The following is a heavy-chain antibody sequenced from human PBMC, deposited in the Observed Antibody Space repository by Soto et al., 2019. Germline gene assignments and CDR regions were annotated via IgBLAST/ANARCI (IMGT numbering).Heavy chain of an antibody. Sequence: GGSLRLSCAASGFSFSSHSMKWVRQAPGKGPEWVSYISSSGSTIYYADSVKGRFTISRDQSKNTLYLQLNSLRAADTAVFYCAKEECYRTMVHGPTVPALASWGQGTLVTVSS. D-gene: IGHD3-10*01. CDR3: AKEECYRTMVHGPTVPALAS. V-gene: IGHV3-48*01. J-gene: IGHJ4*02. CDR1: GFSFSSHS. CDR2: ISSSGSTI.